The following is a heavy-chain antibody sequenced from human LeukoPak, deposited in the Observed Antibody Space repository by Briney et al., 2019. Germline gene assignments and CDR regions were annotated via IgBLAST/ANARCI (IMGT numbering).Heavy chain of an antibody. V-gene: IGHV1-2*02. CDR3: ARVGYDSSGHNWFDP. CDR2: INPNSGGT. D-gene: IGHD3-22*01. Sequence: VASVKVSCKASGYTFIAYYMHWVRQAPGQGLEWMGWINPNSGGTNYAQKFQGRVTMTRDTSISTAYMELRSLRSDDTAVYYCARVGYDSSGHNWFDPWGQGTLVIVSS. CDR1: GYTFIAYY. J-gene: IGHJ5*02.